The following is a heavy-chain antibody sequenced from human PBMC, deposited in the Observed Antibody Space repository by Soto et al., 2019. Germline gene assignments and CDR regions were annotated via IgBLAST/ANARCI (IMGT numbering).Heavy chain of an antibody. CDR1: GFTSGRYS. CDR2: ITSSSTI. CDR3: ASRGPGMTTATTFFYYMDV. V-gene: IGHV3-48*01. D-gene: IGHD4-4*01. Sequence: GGSLRLSCAASGFTSGRYSMNWVRQAPGKGLEWVSYITSSSTIYYADSVKGRFTISRDNAENSLYLQMNSLRAEDTAVYYCASRGPGMTTATTFFYYMDVWGKGTTVTVSS. J-gene: IGHJ6*03.